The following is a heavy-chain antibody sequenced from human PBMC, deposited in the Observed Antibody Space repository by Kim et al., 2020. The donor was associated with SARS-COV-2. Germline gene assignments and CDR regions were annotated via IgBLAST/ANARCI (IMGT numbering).Heavy chain of an antibody. CDR3: AKDMASYYYDSSGYSRDAFDI. CDR1: GFTFSSYG. D-gene: IGHD3-22*01. V-gene: IGHV3-30*18. CDR2: ISYDGSNK. J-gene: IGHJ3*02. Sequence: GGSLRLSCAASGFTFSSYGMHWVRQAPGKGLEWVAVISYDGSNKYYADSVKGRFTISRDNSKNTLYLQMNSLRAEDTAVYYCAKDMASYYYDSSGYSRDAFDIWGQGTMVTVSS.